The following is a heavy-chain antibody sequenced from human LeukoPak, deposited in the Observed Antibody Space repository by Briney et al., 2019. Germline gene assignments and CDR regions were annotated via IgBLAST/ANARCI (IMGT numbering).Heavy chain of an antibody. CDR3: ASFEYSSSFDY. CDR2: IKQDGSEK. V-gene: IGHV3-7*01. CDR1: GFTFSSYW. D-gene: IGHD6-6*01. Sequence: GGSLRLSCAASGFTFSSYWMSWVRQAPGKGLEWVANIKQDGSEKYYVDSVKGRFAISRDNAKNSLYLQMNSLRAEDTAVYYCASFEYSSSFDYWGQGTLVTVSS. J-gene: IGHJ4*02.